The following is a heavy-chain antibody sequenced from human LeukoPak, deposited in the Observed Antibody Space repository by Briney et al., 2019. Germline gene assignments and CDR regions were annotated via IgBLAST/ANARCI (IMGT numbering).Heavy chain of an antibody. CDR2: INHSGST. CDR3: ARGRWPNLSSYFDY. J-gene: IGHJ4*02. CDR1: GGSFSGYY. Sequence: PSETLSLTCAVYGGSFSGYYWSWIRQPPGKGLEWIGEINHSGSTNYNPSLKSRVTISVDTSKNQFSLKLSSVTAADTAVYYCARGRWPNLSSYFDYWGQGTLVTVSS. D-gene: IGHD2-15*01. V-gene: IGHV4-34*01.